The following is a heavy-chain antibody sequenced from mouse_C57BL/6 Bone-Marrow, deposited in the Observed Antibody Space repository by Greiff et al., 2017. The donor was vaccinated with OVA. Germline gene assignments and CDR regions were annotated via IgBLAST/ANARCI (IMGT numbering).Heavy chain of an antibody. J-gene: IGHJ1*03. CDR3: ARDAYYSNPSYWYFDV. CDR1: GFTFSDFY. D-gene: IGHD2-5*01. V-gene: IGHV7-1*01. CDR2: SRNKANDYTT. Sequence: EVKLVESGGGLVQSGRSLRLSCATSGFTFSDFYMEWVRQAPGKGLEWIAASRNKANDYTTEYSASVKGRFIVYRATSQSILYLQMNALRAEDTAIYYCARDAYYSNPSYWYFDVWGTGTAVTVSS.